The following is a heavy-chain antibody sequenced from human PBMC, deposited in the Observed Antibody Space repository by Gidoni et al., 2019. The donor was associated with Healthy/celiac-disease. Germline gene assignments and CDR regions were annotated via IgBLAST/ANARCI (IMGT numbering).Heavy chain of an antibody. CDR3: ARDSDVDTAMIRPFDM. CDR2: TIPPFGTA. Sequence: QVQLVQSGAEVKKPGSSVKVSCKAPGGTLNSYSINWVRQAPGQGLEWMGGTIPPFGTANYAQRFQGRITITADKSTNTVYINLNSLRSDDTAVYYCARDSDVDTAMIRPFDMWGQGTMVTVSS. D-gene: IGHD5-18*01. J-gene: IGHJ3*02. CDR1: GGTLNSYS. V-gene: IGHV1-69*06.